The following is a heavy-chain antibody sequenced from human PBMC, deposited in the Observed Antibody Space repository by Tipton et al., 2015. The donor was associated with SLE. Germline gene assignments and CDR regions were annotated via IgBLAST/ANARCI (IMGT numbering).Heavy chain of an antibody. D-gene: IGHD3-10*01. CDR1: GGSISSSSYY. J-gene: IGHJ2*01. CDR3: ASFSKMVQGAYCYFDL. CDR2: IYYSGST. V-gene: IGHV4-39*07. Sequence: TLSLTCTVSGGSISSSSYYWGWIRQPPGKGLEWIGSIYYSGSTNYNPSLKSRVTISVDTSKNQFSLKLSSVTAADTAVYYCASFSKMVQGAYCYFDLWGRGTLVTVSS.